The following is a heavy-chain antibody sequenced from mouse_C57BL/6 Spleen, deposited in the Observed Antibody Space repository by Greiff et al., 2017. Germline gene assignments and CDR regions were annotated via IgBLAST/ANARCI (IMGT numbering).Heavy chain of an antibody. CDR3: ARESTTVVPYAVGC. CDR2: IYPGDGDT. CDR1: GYAFSSYW. V-gene: IGHV1-80*01. D-gene: IGHD1-1*01. Sequence: VQLQESGAELVKPGASVKISCKASGYAFSSYWMNWVKQRPGKGLEWIGQIYPGDGDTNYNGKFKGKATLTADKSSSTAYMQLSSLTSEDSAVYFCARESTTVVPYAVGCWGQGASVTVSS. J-gene: IGHJ4*01.